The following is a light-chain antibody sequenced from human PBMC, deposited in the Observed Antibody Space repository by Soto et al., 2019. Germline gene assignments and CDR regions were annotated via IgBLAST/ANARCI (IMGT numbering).Light chain of an antibody. CDR3: QQYGTSPWT. J-gene: IGKJ1*01. CDR1: QTVSSSY. CDR2: GAS. Sequence: EIVLTQSPGTLSLTAGERATLSWKASQTVSSSYLAWYQQKGGQAPRLLIYGASSRAAGIPDRFSGSGSGTDFTLSISRLEPEDVELYYCQQYGTSPWTFGQGTKVDIK. V-gene: IGKV3-20*01.